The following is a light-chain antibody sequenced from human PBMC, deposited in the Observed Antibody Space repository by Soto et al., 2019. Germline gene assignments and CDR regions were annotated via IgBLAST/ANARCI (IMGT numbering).Light chain of an antibody. J-gene: IGKJ2*01. CDR2: GAF. Sequence: EIVLTQSPGTLSLSPGERATLSCRASQSVSSTYLAWYQQKPGQAPRLLIYGAFNRATGIPDRFSGSGSGTYFTLAIGTVEPEDFAVYYCQGYGDSPPTYTFGQGTRLEI. CDR3: QGYGDSPPTYT. CDR1: QSVSSTY. V-gene: IGKV3-20*01.